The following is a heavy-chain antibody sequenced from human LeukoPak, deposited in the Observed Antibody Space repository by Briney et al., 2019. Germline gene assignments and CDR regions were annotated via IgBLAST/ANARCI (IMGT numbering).Heavy chain of an antibody. CDR2: ISSSSSYI. J-gene: IGHJ4*02. V-gene: IGHV3-21*01. CDR3: ASGNFDFWSGPNDY. Sequence: GGSLRLSCAASGFTVSSNYMSWVRQAAGKWLKWVSSISSSSSYIYYADSVKGRFTISRDNAKNSLYLQMNSLRAEDTAVYYCASGNFDFWSGPNDYWGQGTLVTVSS. D-gene: IGHD3-3*01. CDR1: GFTVSSNY.